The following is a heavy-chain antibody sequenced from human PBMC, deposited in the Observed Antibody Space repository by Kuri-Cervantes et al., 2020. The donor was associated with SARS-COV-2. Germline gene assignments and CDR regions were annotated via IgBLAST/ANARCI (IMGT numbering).Heavy chain of an antibody. D-gene: IGHD3-10*01. Sequence: SEPLTLPCSVSSGSIGSGDYYWSWIRQSPGKGLEWIGYIYYSGSTYYNPSLKSRVTISVDTSKNQFSLKLSSVTAADTAVYYCARYRLGLLWFGVPKRYGMDVWGQGTTVTVSS. CDR2: IYYSGST. J-gene: IGHJ6*02. CDR1: SGSIGSGDYY. V-gene: IGHV4-30-4*01. CDR3: ARYRLGLLWFGVPKRYGMDV.